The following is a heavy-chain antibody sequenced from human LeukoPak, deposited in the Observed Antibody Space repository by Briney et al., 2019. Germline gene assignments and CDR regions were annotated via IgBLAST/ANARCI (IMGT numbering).Heavy chain of an antibody. V-gene: IGHV6-1*01. J-gene: IGHJ5*02. CDR3: ARDPDSSYEWGPFDP. CDR2: TYYRSKWNT. CDR1: GDSVSSNSAS. D-gene: IGHD1-26*01. Sequence: SQTLSLNCAISGDSVSSNSASWNWIRQSPSRGLEWPGRTYYRSKWNTDYAVSVKGRITINPDTSKNQFSLYLNSVTPEDTAVYYCARDPDSSYEWGPFDPWGQGTLVTVSS.